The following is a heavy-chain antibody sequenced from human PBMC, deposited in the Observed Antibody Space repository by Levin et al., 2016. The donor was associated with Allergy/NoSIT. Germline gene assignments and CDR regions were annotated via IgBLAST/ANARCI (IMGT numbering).Heavy chain of an antibody. CDR2: FSSNGRST. Sequence: GESLKISCSASGFTFSNYAMHWVRQAPGKGLEYVSAFSSNGRSTYYADSVKGRFTVSRDNSKNTLYLQMSTLRAEDTAVYYCVKTSGEGAYDYWGQGTLVTVSS. CDR3: VKTSGEGAYDY. J-gene: IGHJ4*02. V-gene: IGHV3-64D*06. CDR1: GFTFSNYA. D-gene: IGHD1-26*01.